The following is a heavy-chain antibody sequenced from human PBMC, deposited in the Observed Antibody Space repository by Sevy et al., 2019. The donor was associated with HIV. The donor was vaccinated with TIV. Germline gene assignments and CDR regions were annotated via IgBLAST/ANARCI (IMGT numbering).Heavy chain of an antibody. Sequence: SETLSLTCAVYGGSFSGYYWSWIRQPPGKGLEWIGEINHSGSTNYNPSLKSRVTISVDTSKNQFSLKLSSVTAADTAVYYCARGKEYYDSSGYYPKPYYFDYWGQGTLVTVSS. CDR1: GGSFSGYY. D-gene: IGHD3-22*01. CDR2: INHSGST. V-gene: IGHV4-34*01. CDR3: ARGKEYYDSSGYYPKPYYFDY. J-gene: IGHJ4*02.